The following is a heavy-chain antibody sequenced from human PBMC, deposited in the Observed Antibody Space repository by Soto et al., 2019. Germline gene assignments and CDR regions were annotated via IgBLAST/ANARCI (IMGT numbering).Heavy chain of an antibody. Sequence: ASVKVSCKTSGYTFTGHYIHWVRQAPQQGPEWMGEIGPESGATRYAQKFRGRVTMTMDTSITTVYMELKNLSPDDTAVYYCGRGRSGQLVIFYWGQGTPVTVSS. J-gene: IGHJ4*02. CDR2: IGPESGAT. CDR3: GRGRSGQLVIFY. V-gene: IGHV1-2*02. D-gene: IGHD3-3*02. CDR1: GYTFTGHY.